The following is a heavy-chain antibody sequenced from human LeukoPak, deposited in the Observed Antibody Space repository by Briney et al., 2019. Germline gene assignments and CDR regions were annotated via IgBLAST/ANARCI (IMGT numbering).Heavy chain of an antibody. J-gene: IGHJ5*02. D-gene: IGHD3-3*01. CDR2: ISAYNGNT. CDR1: GYTLTSYG. CDR3: ARSSRSGSGYSYWFDP. V-gene: IGHV1-18*01. Sequence: ASVKVSCKASGYTLTSYGISWVRQAPGQGLEWMGWISAYNGNTNYAQKLQGRVTMTTDTSTSTAYMELRSLRSDDTAVYYCARSSRSGSGYSYWFDPWGQGTLVTVSS.